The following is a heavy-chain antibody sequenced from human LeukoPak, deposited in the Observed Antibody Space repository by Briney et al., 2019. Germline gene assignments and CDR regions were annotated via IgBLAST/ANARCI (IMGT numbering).Heavy chain of an antibody. V-gene: IGHV1-8*03. CDR2: MNPNSGNT. J-gene: IGHJ3*02. D-gene: IGHD2-2*01. CDR1: GYTFTSYD. CDR3: ASYCSSTSCYGYAFDI. Sequence: ASVKVSCKASGYTFTSYDINWVRQATGQGLEWMGWMNPNSGNTGHAQKFQGRVTITRNTSISTAYMELSSLRSEDTAVYYCASYCSSTSCYGYAFDIWGQGTMVTVSS.